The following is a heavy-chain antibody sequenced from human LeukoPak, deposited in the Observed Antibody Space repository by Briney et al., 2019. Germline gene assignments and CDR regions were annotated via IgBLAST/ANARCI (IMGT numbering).Heavy chain of an antibody. CDR1: GYTFTTYY. D-gene: IGHD6-25*01. CDR3: ARVGSAAATADY. CDR2: INPRGGST. J-gene: IGHJ4*02. V-gene: IGHV1-46*01. Sequence: ASVKVSCKASGYTFTTYYMHWMRQAPGQGPEWMGIINPRGGSTDYSQKFQGRITMTSDTSTSTVYMELSSLRSDDTAVYFCARVGSAAATADYWGQGTLVTVSS.